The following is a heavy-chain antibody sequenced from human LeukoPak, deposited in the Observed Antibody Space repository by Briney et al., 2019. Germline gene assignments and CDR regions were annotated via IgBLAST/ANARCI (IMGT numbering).Heavy chain of an antibody. CDR2: ISGSGGST. CDR1: GFTLSSYA. J-gene: IGHJ4*02. Sequence: GRSLRLSHAASGFTLSSYAMSWVRQAPGKGLEWVSAISGSGGSTYYADSVKGRFTISRDNSKNTLYLQMNSLRAEDTAVYYCAKDGGSSPYYFDYWDQGTLVTVSS. V-gene: IGHV3-23*01. CDR3: AKDGGSSPYYFDY. D-gene: IGHD1-26*01.